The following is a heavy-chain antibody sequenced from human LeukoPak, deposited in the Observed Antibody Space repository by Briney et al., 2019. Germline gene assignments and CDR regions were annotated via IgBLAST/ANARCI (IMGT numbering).Heavy chain of an antibody. V-gene: IGHV3-23*01. CDR2: ITGTGGST. Sequence: GGSLRLSCAASRFTFSNYAMHWVRQAPGKGLEWVSGITGTGGSTYYADSVKGRFTVSRDTSKNTLYLQMNSLRAEDTAIYYCAKDHGTAVAGFYYWGQGTLVTVSS. D-gene: IGHD6-19*01. CDR1: RFTFSNYA. J-gene: IGHJ4*02. CDR3: AKDHGTAVAGFYY.